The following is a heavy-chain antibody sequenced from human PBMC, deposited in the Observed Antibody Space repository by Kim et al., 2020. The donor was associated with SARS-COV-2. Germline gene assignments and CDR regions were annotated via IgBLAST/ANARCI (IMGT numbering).Heavy chain of an antibody. J-gene: IGHJ4*02. CDR3: VKGHRVLDS. CDR2: HTT. V-gene: IGHV3-72*01. Sequence: HTTTTAHSLKDRFTVSRDDSKTSLYLQMTGLNPEDTAMYYCVKGHRVLDSWGQGTLVTVSS.